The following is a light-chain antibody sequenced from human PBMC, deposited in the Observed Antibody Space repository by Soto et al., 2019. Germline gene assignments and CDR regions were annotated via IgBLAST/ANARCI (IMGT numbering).Light chain of an antibody. V-gene: IGKV4-1*01. CDR1: QGIRNF. CDR3: QQYYSTPYT. CDR2: WAS. J-gene: IGKJ2*01. Sequence: DIQMTQSPTSLSASVGDRVTITCRASQGIRNFVAWYQQKPGQPPKLLIYWASTRESGVPDRFSGSGSGTDFTLTISSLQAEDVAVYYCQQYYSTPYTFGQGTKLEIK.